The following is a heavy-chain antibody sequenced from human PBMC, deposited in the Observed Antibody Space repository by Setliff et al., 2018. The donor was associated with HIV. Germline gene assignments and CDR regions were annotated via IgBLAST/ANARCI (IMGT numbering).Heavy chain of an antibody. V-gene: IGHV4-34*01. D-gene: IGHD3-22*01. CDR2: INHSGST. J-gene: IGHJ5*02. Sequence: PSETLSLTCAVYGGSFSGYYWSWIRQPPGKGLEWIGEINHSGSTNYNPSLKSRVTISVDTSKNQFSLKLSSVTAADTAVYYCARGLKYYYDSSGYPWGQGTLVTV. CDR3: ARGLKYYYDSSGYP. CDR1: GGSFSGYY.